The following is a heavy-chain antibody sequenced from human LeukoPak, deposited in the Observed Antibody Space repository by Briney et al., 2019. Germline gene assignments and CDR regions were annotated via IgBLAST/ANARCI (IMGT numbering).Heavy chain of an antibody. J-gene: IGHJ4*02. CDR1: GFTFSSYS. CDR2: ISSSSSYI. Sequence: TGGSLRLSCAASGFTFSSYSMNWVRQAPGKGLEWVSSISSSSSYIYYADSVKGRFTISRDNAKNSLYLQMNSLRAEDTAVYYCARLFPYFVSGIGYFDYWGQGTLVTVSS. V-gene: IGHV3-21*04. CDR3: ARLFPYFVSGIGYFDY. D-gene: IGHD3-10*01.